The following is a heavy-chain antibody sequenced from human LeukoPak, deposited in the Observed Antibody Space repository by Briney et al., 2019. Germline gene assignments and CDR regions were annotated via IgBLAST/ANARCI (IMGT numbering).Heavy chain of an antibody. V-gene: IGHV4-38-2*02. CDR2: IYHSGST. CDR3: ASDSGGRRDAFNI. CDR1: GYSISSGYY. J-gene: IGHJ3*02. Sequence: SETLSLTCTVSGYSISSGYYWGWIRQPPGKGLGWIGSIYHSGSTYYNPSLKSRVTISVDTSKNQLSLKLSSVTAAATAVYYCASDSGGRRDAFNIWGQGKMVTVTS. D-gene: IGHD2-8*02.